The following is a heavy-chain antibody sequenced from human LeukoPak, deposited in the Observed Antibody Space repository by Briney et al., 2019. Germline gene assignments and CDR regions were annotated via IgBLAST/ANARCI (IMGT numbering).Heavy chain of an antibody. CDR3: ARVSSFGDYQYTIDY. V-gene: IGHV3-30*04. Sequence: PGRSLRLSCAASGFTFSSYTMHWVRQAPGKGLEWVAVISYDGSNKYYADSLKGRFTISRDNSKNTLYPQMNSLRGEDTAVYYCARVSSFGDYQYTIDYWGQGTLVTVSS. J-gene: IGHJ4*02. CDR2: ISYDGSNK. CDR1: GFTFSSYT. D-gene: IGHD4-17*01.